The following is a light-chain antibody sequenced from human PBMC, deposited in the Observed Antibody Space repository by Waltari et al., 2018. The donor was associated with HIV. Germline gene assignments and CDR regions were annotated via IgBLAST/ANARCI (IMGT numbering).Light chain of an antibody. J-gene: IGLJ1*01. CDR1: SSNVGSYKL. CDR3: CSFVGSYSYV. CDR2: EDT. V-gene: IGLV2-23*01. Sequence: QSALTQPASVSGSPGQSITISCTGASSNVGSYKLVSWYQQHPGKAPRLMIYEDTKRPSGVSNRFSGSKSANTASLTISGLQGEDEADYFCCSFVGSYSYVFGTGTKVTVL.